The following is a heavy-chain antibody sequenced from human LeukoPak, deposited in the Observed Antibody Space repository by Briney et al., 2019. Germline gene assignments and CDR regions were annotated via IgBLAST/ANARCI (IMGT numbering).Heavy chain of an antibody. D-gene: IGHD3-22*01. CDR1: GFTFSSYS. Sequence: PGGSLRLSCAASGFTFSSYSMNWVRQAPGKGLEWVSSISSSSSYIYYADSVKGRFTISRDNAKNSLYLQVNSLRAEDTAVYYCARDIDYDSSGYPGDYWGQGTLVTVSS. CDR2: ISSSSSYI. J-gene: IGHJ4*02. V-gene: IGHV3-21*01. CDR3: ARDIDYDSSGYPGDY.